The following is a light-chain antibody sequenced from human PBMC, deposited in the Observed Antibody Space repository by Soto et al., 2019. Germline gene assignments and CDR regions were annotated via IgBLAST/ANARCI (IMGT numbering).Light chain of an antibody. CDR3: QHSNSYSEA. V-gene: IGKV1-5*03. CDR1: QNISRW. Sequence: MYQPPSTLSGSVGERVTITCRASQNISRWLAWYQQKPGKAPKLLIYKASTLKSGVPSRFSGSGSGTEFTLTISSLQPDDFATDYCQHSNSYSEAFGQGTKV. J-gene: IGKJ1*01. CDR2: KAS.